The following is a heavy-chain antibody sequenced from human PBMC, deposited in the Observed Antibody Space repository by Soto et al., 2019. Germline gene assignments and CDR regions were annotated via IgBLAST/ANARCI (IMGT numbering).Heavy chain of an antibody. V-gene: IGHV1-69*13. D-gene: IGHD3-22*01. CDR1: GGTFSSYA. Sequence: ASVKVSCKASGGTFSSYAISWVRQAPGQGLEWMGGIIPIFGTANYAQKFQGRVTITADESTSTAYMELSSLRSEDTAVYYCARVSSGYAPAPFDYWGQGTLVTVSS. J-gene: IGHJ4*02. CDR2: IIPIFGTA. CDR3: ARVSSGYAPAPFDY.